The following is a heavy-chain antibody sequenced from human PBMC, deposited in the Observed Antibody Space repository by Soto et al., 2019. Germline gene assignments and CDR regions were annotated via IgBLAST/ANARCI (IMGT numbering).Heavy chain of an antibody. J-gene: IGHJ6*02. V-gene: IGHV4-4*02. CDR1: GVSISSGNW. D-gene: IGHD3-3*01. Sequence: PSETLSLTCDVSGVSISSGNWWSWVRQPPGKGLEWIAEVYNDGSANYHPSLESRATISVDRSKNQFSLKLSSVTAADTAVYYCAGEKRITIFGVVTHYYYYGMDVWGQGTTVTVSS. CDR3: AGEKRITIFGVVTHYYYYGMDV. CDR2: VYNDGSA.